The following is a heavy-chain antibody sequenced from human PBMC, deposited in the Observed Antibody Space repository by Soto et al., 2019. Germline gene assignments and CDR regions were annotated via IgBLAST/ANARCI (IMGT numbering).Heavy chain of an antibody. CDR1: GYTFTSYY. CDR2: INPSGGST. J-gene: IGHJ3*02. V-gene: IGHV1-46*03. D-gene: IGHD3-9*01. Sequence: ASVKVSCKASGYTFTSYYMHWVRQAPGQGLEWMGIINPSGGSTSYAQKFQGRVTMTRDTSTSTVYTELSSLRSEDTAVYYCASQAPYYDILTGYYPRPDAFDIWGQGTMVTVSS. CDR3: ASQAPYYDILTGYYPRPDAFDI.